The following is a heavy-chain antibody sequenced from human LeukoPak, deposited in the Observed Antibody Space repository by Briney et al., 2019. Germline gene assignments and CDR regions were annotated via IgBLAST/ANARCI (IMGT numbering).Heavy chain of an antibody. CDR3: AKEGPLWPFDY. CDR2: IYTSGST. D-gene: IGHD2/OR15-2a*01. Sequence: SETLSLTCTVSGGSISSYYWSWIRRPAGKGLEWIGRIYTSGSTNYNPSLKSRVTMSVDTSKNQFSLKLSSVTAADTAVYYCAKEGPLWPFDYWGQGTLVTVSS. CDR1: GGSISSYY. J-gene: IGHJ4*02. V-gene: IGHV4-4*07.